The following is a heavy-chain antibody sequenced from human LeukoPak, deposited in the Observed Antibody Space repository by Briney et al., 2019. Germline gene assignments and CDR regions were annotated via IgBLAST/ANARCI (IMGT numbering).Heavy chain of an antibody. CDR3: ARPYGSGSYYVY. D-gene: IGHD3-10*01. V-gene: IGHV3-7*01. CDR2: IKQDGSEK. CDR1: GFTFSSYW. Sequence: GGSLRLSSAALGFTFSSYWMSWVRQAPGKGLEWVANIKQDGSEKYYVDSVKGRFTISRDNAKNSLYLQMNSLRAEDTAEYYCARPYGSGSYYVYWGQGTLVTVSS. J-gene: IGHJ4*02.